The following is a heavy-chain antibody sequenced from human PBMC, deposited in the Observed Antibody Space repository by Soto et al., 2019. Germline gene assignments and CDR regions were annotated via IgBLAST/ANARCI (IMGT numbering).Heavy chain of an antibody. CDR3: ATGVTGYGRGWADKPLDS. Sequence: GGTLRLSCRTSTVYFASYGIYWVRQSPGRGLEWLAYMSFYGTEKHYADSVKGRLTMSKDQSESETTFLFLMDTPKRDDTAVYHCATGVTGYGRGWADKPLDSWGRGTLVTVSS. D-gene: IGHD6-19*01. V-gene: IGHV3-30*02. J-gene: IGHJ5*01. CDR2: MSFYGTEK. CDR1: TVYFASYG.